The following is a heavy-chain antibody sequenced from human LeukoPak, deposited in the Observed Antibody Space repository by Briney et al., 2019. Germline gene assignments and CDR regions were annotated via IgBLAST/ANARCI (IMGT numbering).Heavy chain of an antibody. V-gene: IGHV3-74*01. CDR2: INTDGSST. CDR3: ATERWGSSSWDY. D-gene: IGHD6-13*01. J-gene: IGHJ4*02. Sequence: PGGSLRLSCAASGFTFSSYWMHWVRQAPGKGLVWVSRINTDGSSTTYADSVKGRFTISRDNAKNTLYLQMNSLRAEDTAVFYCATERWGSSSWDYWGQGTLVTVSS. CDR1: GFTFSSYW.